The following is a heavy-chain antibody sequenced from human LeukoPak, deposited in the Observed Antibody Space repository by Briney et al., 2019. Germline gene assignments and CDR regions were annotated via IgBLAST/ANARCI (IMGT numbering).Heavy chain of an antibody. D-gene: IGHD6-19*01. V-gene: IGHV1-69*13. Sequence: EASVKVSCKASGGTFSSYAISWVRQAPGQGLEWMGGIIPIFGTANYAQKFQGRVTITADESTSTAYMELSSLRSEDTAVYYCARSIALAGTTWYFDLWGRGTLVTVSS. CDR1: GGTFSSYA. CDR2: IIPIFGTA. CDR3: ARSIALAGTTWYFDL. J-gene: IGHJ2*01.